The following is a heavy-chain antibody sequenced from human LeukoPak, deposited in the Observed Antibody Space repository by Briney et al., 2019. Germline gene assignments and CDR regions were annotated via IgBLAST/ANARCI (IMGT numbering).Heavy chain of an antibody. CDR2: ISGSGGST. J-gene: IGHJ3*02. CDR1: GFTFSSYA. V-gene: IGHV3-23*01. D-gene: IGHD3-22*01. CDR3: ARDPLSYYYDSSGFGGLDI. Sequence: GGSLRLSCAASGFTFSSYAMSWVRQAPGKGLEWVSAISGSGGSTYYADSVKGRFTISRDNSKNTLYLQMNSLRAEDTAVYYCARDPLSYYYDSSGFGGLDIWGQGTMVTVSS.